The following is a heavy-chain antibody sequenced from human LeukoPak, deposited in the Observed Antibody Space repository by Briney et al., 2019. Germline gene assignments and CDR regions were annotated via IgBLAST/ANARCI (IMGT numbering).Heavy chain of an antibody. CDR2: ISAYNGNT. D-gene: IGHD6-6*01. V-gene: IGHV1-18*01. J-gene: IGHJ4*02. Sequence: ASVKVSCKASGYTFNNYGISWARQAPGQGLEWVGWISAYNGNTVYAEKLQGRVTMITDTSTSTAYMELRSLRSDDTAMYYCARDRWSSSASAAPDDYWGQGTLVTVSS. CDR3: ARDRWSSSASAAPDDY. CDR1: GYTFNNYG.